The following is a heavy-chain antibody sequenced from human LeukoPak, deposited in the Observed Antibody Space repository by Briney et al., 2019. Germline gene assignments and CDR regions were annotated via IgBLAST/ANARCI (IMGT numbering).Heavy chain of an antibody. CDR3: ARTAGGTVFDY. J-gene: IGHJ4*02. V-gene: IGHV3-66*01. CDR1: GFTVCSNY. CDR2: LYSGGTT. Sequence: GGSLRLSCAASGFTVCSNYMTWVRQAPGRGLEWVSLLYSGGTTYYADSVKGRFTISRDNSKNTLYLQMNSLRVEDTAVYYCARTAGGTVFDYWGQGTLVAVSS. D-gene: IGHD1-26*01.